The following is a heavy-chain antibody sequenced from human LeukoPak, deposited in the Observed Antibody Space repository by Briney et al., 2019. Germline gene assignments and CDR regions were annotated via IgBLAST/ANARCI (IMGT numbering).Heavy chain of an antibody. J-gene: IGHJ4*02. CDR2: IWYDESNK. CDR3: ARDGLPYYDILTEYYPLDY. D-gene: IGHD3-9*01. V-gene: IGHV3-33*01. Sequence: GGSLRLSCAASGFTFSYYAMHWVRQAPGKGLEWVAVIWYDESNKYYADSVKGRFTISRDNSKNTLYLQMNGLRAEDTAVYYCARDGLPYYDILTEYYPLDYWGPGTLVTVSS. CDR1: GFTFSYYA.